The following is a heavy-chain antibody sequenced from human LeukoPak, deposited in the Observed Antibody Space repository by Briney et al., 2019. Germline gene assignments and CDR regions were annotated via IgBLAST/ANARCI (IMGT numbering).Heavy chain of an antibody. Sequence: ASVKVSCKTSGYTFTGYYMHWLRQAPGQRLEWMGRINPNSGGTYYAQKFRSRVTMTRDTSISTAYMELASLISDDTAVYYCAGGVLHGGGNWFDPWGQGTLVTVSS. J-gene: IGHJ5*02. CDR2: INPNSGGT. CDR3: AGGVLHGGGNWFDP. CDR1: GYTFTGYY. V-gene: IGHV1-2*06. D-gene: IGHD3-16*01.